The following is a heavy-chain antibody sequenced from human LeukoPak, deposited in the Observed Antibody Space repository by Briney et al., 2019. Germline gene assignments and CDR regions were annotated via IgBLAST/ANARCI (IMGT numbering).Heavy chain of an antibody. CDR2: ISYDGSNK. V-gene: IGHV3-30*04. Sequence: GGSLRLSCAASGFTFSSYAMHWVRQAPGKGLEWVAVISYDGSNKYYADSVKGRFTISRDNSKNTLYLQMNSLRTEDTAVYYCAKGPQGYYDSSGYYSHLFDPWGQGTLVTVSS. J-gene: IGHJ5*02. CDR3: AKGPQGYYDSSGYYSHLFDP. CDR1: GFTFSSYA. D-gene: IGHD3-22*01.